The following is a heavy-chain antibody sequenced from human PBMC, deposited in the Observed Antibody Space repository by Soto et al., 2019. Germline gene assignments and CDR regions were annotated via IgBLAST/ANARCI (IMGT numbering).Heavy chain of an antibody. V-gene: IGHV4-31*03. D-gene: IGHD2-2*01. J-gene: IGHJ4*02. CDR3: ARGTLV. Sequence: QVQLQESGPGLMQPSQTLSLTCTVSGGSIGSGGYWWSWIRQHPGRGLEWIGFVSYTGNTQYNPSLKRRVNISVATSTKQFSLKLSSVTAADTAVYHCARGTLVWGQGTLVTVSS. CDR2: VSYTGNT. CDR1: GGSIGSGGYW.